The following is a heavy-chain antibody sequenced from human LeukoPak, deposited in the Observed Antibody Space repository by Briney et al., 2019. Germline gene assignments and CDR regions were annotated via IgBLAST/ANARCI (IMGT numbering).Heavy chain of an antibody. Sequence: GASVKVSCKASGFTFTNSAVQWVRQARGQRLEWIGWIVVGRGNTNYAQKFQERVTITRDMSTSTAYMELSSLRSEDTAVYYCARDRVFMDTAMVSPIQYFDYWGQGTLVTVSS. CDR2: IVVGRGNT. V-gene: IGHV1-58*01. D-gene: IGHD5-18*01. CDR3: ARDRVFMDTAMVSPIQYFDY. CDR1: GFTFTNSA. J-gene: IGHJ4*02.